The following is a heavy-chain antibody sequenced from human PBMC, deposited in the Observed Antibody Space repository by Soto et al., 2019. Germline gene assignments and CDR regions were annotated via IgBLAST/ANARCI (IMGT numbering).Heavy chain of an antibody. Sequence: SQTLXLTCVISGDSVSITSAAWNWVRQSPSRGLEWLGRTYYRSKWYDDYAVSVKSRITISPDTSKNQFSLHLKSVTPEDTAVYYCARGAGRGYCSGNTCYSPYNYYGMDVWGQGTTVTVSS. V-gene: IGHV6-1*01. J-gene: IGHJ6*02. D-gene: IGHD2-15*01. CDR3: ARGAGRGYCSGNTCYSPYNYYGMDV. CDR2: TYYRSKWYD. CDR1: GDSVSITSAA.